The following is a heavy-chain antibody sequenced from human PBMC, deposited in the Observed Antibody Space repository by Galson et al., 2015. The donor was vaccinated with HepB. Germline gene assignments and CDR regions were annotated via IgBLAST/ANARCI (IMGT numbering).Heavy chain of an antibody. CDR3: ARPQLLWFGELLNPAFGAFDI. J-gene: IGHJ3*02. CDR2: MDPSDSYT. Sequence: QSGAEVKKPGESLRISCQGSGYSFTSNWISWVRQMPGKGLEWMGRMDPSDSYTRYSPSFEGHVTISADKSISIAYLQWSSLKASDTAMYYCARPQLLWFGELLNPAFGAFDIWGQGTMVTVSS. CDR1: GYSFTSNW. V-gene: IGHV5-10-1*01. D-gene: IGHD3-10*01.